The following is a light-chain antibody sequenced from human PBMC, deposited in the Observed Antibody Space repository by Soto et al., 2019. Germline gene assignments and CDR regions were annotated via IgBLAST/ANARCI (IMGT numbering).Light chain of an antibody. V-gene: IGKV3-15*01. CDR3: QRRRNGTPVA. Sequence: QSPATLSVSPGARAPLSCRASQSVSSNLARDQQKPGQAPRLLIYGGSTRATGIPARLRGSGSGTEFTLTISSRQSEDFAFDYYQRRRNGTPVAFGQGTQVEIK. CDR2: GGS. J-gene: IGKJ5*01. CDR1: QSVSSN.